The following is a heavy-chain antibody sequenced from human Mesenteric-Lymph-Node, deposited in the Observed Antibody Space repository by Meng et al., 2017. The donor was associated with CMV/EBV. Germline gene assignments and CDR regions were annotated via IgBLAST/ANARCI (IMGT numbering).Heavy chain of an antibody. CDR2: IRGSGDST. D-gene: IGHD2-2*01. CDR3: AEDLEGDPSFVSH. CDR1: GFSCSNYV. J-gene: IGHJ4*02. V-gene: IGHV3-23*01. Sequence: ASGFSCSNYVMTWVRQTPGKGLEWVSSIRGSGDSTYYADSVKGRFTISRDNSRNTVYLQMNNLGAEDTAVYYCAEDLEGDPSFVSHWGQGTLVTVSS.